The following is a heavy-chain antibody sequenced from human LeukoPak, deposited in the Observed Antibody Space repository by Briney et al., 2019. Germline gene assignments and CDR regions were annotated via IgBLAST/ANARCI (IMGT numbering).Heavy chain of an antibody. J-gene: IGHJ6*03. Sequence: SETLSLTCTVSGGSISSYYWSWIRQPPGKGLEWIGYIYTSGSTNYNPSLKSRVTISVDTSKNQFSLKLSSVTAADTAVYYCARLRYYYDSRGYNPSYYMDVWGKGTTVTVSS. CDR1: GGSISSYY. D-gene: IGHD3-22*01. CDR3: ARLRYYYDSRGYNPSYYMDV. CDR2: IYTSGST. V-gene: IGHV4-4*09.